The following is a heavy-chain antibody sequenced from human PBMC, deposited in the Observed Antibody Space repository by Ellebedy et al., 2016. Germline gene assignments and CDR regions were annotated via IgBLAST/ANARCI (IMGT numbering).Heavy chain of an antibody. Sequence: GESLKISXAASGFTFRSYWMSWVRQAPGKGLEWVANLKQEGSEKYYVDSVKGRFTISRDNAKNSLYLQMNSLRAEDTAVYYCARGSYGTYDYWGQGSLVTVSS. V-gene: IGHV3-7*05. CDR2: LKQEGSEK. CDR1: GFTFRSYW. D-gene: IGHD5-18*01. J-gene: IGHJ4*02. CDR3: ARGSYGTYDY.